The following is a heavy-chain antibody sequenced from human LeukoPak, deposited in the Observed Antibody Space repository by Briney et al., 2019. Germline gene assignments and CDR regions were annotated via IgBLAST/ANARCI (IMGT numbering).Heavy chain of an antibody. CDR3: AKDSHVVVVAGFFDY. CDR2: ISGSGGST. V-gene: IGHV3-23*01. D-gene: IGHD2-15*01. Sequence: GGSLRLSCAASGFTFSSYAMSWVRQAPGKGLEWVSAISGSGGSTYYADSVKGRFTISRDDSKNTLYLQMNSLRAEDTAVYYCAKDSHVVVVAGFFDYWGQGTLVTVSS. CDR1: GFTFSSYA. J-gene: IGHJ4*02.